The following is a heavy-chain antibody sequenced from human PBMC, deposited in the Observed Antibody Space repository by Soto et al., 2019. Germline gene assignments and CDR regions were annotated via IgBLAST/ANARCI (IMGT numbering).Heavy chain of an antibody. CDR3: ARVSCSGGSCYGDY. Sequence: EVQLVESGGGLVQPGGSLRLSCAASGFTVSSNYMSWVRQAPGKGLEWVSVIYSGGSTYYADSVKGRFIISRHNSKNTLYLQMNSLRAEDTAVYYCARVSCSGGSCYGDYWGQGTLVTVSS. V-gene: IGHV3-53*04. CDR1: GFTVSSNY. CDR2: IYSGGST. D-gene: IGHD2-15*01. J-gene: IGHJ4*02.